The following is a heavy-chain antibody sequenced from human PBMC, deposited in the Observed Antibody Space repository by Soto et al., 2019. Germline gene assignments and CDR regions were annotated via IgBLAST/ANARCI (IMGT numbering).Heavy chain of an antibody. D-gene: IGHD6-19*01. J-gene: IGHJ5*02. CDR1: GFTFDDDA. Sequence: EVQLVESGGGLVQPGRSLRLSCAASGFTFDDDAMHWVRQAPGKGLEWVSGISRNSGSIGYADSVKVRFTITRDNAKNSLYLQINSLRAEDTALYYCSKEISIAVGAGFGPWGQGTLVTVAS. V-gene: IGHV3-9*01. CDR3: SKEISIAVGAGFGP. CDR2: ISRNSGSI.